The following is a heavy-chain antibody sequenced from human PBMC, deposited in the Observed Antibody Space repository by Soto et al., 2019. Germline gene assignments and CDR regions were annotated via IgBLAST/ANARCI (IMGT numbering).Heavy chain of an antibody. CDR3: ATYTKSHGWFDP. CDR2: IHYSGST. J-gene: IGHJ5*02. CDR1: CYSLSSNNW. D-gene: IGHD4-4*01. V-gene: IGHV4-28*01. Sequence: SETLSLTCAVSCYSLSSNNWWGWIRQPPGKGLEWIGYIHYSGSTYYSPSLKSRVTMSVDTSQNQFSLKLSSVTAVDTAVYYCATYTKSHGWFDPWGQGTLVTVSS.